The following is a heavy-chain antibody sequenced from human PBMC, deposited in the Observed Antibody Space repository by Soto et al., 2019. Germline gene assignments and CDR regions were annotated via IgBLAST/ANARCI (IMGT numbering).Heavy chain of an antibody. CDR1: GFSVSSNY. Sequence: EVQLVESGGGLVQPGGSLRLSCAASGFSVSSNYMSWVRQAPGKGLEWVSLIYSGGTTYYADSVKGRFTISRDNSKNTVYLKITSLRAEDTAVYYCARKVSSSGPRHFDYWGQGTLVTVSS. CDR2: IYSGGTT. V-gene: IGHV3-66*01. CDR3: ARKVSSSGPRHFDY. D-gene: IGHD6-13*01. J-gene: IGHJ4*02.